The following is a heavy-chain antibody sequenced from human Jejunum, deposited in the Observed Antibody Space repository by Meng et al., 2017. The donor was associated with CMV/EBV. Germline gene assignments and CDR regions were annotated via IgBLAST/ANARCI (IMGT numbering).Heavy chain of an antibody. CDR1: GFTFSSNW. V-gene: IGHV3-74*01. CDR2: INSDGSDT. D-gene: IGHD1/OR15-1a*01. Sequence: VQLVESGGGLVQPGGSLRLSCAASGFTFSSNWMHWVRQAPGKGLVWVSHINSDGSDTNYADSVKGRFTISRDNAKNTLYLQMNSLRDEDMAVYYCARVEQEMCWGQGTLVTVSS. CDR3: ARVEQEMC. J-gene: IGHJ4*02.